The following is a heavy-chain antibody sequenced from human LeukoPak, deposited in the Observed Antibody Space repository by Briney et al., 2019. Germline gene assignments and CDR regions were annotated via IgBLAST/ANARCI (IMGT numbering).Heavy chain of an antibody. D-gene: IGHD3-10*02. J-gene: IGHJ3*02. CDR1: GSTFTTYA. CDR3: AKDYYVSASGYFDAFDM. CDR2: IRTSATST. Sequence: PGGSLRLSCVASGSTFTTYAMNWVRQAPGKGLEWVSTIRTSATSTYYADSVKGRFTISRDNSKNILYLQMNSLRAEDTAVYYCAKDYYVSASGYFDAFDMWGQGTMVTVSS. V-gene: IGHV3-23*01.